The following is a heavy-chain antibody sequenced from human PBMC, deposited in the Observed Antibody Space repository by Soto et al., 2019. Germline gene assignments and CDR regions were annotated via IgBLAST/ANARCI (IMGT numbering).Heavy chain of an antibody. J-gene: IGHJ6*02. Sequence: PGGSLRLSCAASGFTFSSYGMHWVRQAPGKGLEWVAVISYDGSNKYYADSVKGRFTISRDNSKNTLYLQMNSLRAEDTAVYYCAKVLGYCSGGSCYGPYYGMDVWGQGTTVTVSS. CDR3: AKVLGYCSGGSCYGPYYGMDV. V-gene: IGHV3-30*18. D-gene: IGHD2-15*01. CDR1: GFTFSSYG. CDR2: ISYDGSNK.